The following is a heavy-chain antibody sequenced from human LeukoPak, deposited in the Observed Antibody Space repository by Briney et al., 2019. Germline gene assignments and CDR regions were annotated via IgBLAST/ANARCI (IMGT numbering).Heavy chain of an antibody. D-gene: IGHD4-11*01. CDR1: GHTFTGYY. CDR2: INPNSGGT. J-gene: IGHJ4*02. V-gene: IGHV1-2*06. CDR3: ARGEYSNYPKFVY. Sequence: ASVKVSCKASGHTFTGYYMHWVPQAPGHGLEWMGRINPNSGGTNYAQKFQGRVTMTRDTSISTAYMELSRLRSDDTAAYYCARGEYSNYPKFVYWGQGTLVTVSS.